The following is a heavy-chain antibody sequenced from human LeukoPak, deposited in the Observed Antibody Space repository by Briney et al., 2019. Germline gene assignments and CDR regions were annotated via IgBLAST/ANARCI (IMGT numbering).Heavy chain of an antibody. CDR2: ISSSGSTI. CDR3: ARDHYYDSSGYFLGY. CDR1: GFTFSDYY. V-gene: IGHV3-11*01. J-gene: IGHJ4*02. Sequence: GGSLRLSCAASGFTFSDYYMSWIRQAPGKGLEWVSYISSSGSTIYYADSVKGRFTISWDDAKNSLYLQMNSLRAEDTAVYYCARDHYYDSSGYFLGYWGQGTLVTVSS. D-gene: IGHD3-22*01.